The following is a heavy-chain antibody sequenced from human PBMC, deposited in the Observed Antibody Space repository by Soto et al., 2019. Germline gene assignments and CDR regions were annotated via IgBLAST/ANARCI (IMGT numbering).Heavy chain of an antibody. CDR1: GFTFSTYS. CDR3: ARDQLYYNDISGRPLNAFDV. Sequence: GGSLRLSCAASGFTFSTYSMNWVRQAPGKGLELVSYIGIDSSTKYYADSVKGRFTISRDNAKNSLYLQMNSLRAEDTAVYYCARDQLYYNDISGRPLNAFDVWGQGTMVTVSS. V-gene: IGHV3-48*01. D-gene: IGHD3-22*01. CDR2: IGIDSSTK. J-gene: IGHJ3*01.